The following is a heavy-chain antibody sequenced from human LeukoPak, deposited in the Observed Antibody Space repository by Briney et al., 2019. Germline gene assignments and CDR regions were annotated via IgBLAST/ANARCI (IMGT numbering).Heavy chain of an antibody. D-gene: IGHD1-26*01. J-gene: IGHJ4*02. CDR1: GFTFSKYS. CDR3: AKAPRPWVGGATGSRYYFDY. CDR2: ISYDGSNK. Sequence: GGSLRLSCAASGFTFSKYSIYWVRQAPGKGLEWVAVISYDGSNKYYADSVKGRFTISRDNSKNTLYLQMNSLRAEDTAVYYCAKAPRPWVGGATGSRYYFDYWGQGTLVTVSS. V-gene: IGHV3-30*04.